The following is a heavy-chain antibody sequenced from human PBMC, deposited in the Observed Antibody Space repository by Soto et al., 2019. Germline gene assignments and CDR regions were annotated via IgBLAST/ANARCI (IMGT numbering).Heavy chain of an antibody. CDR1: GFTFTNYA. CDR3: AKLQRRAAAAPSLLDY. J-gene: IGHJ4*02. V-gene: IGHV3-23*01. Sequence: PGGSLRLSGTASGFTFTNYAMSWVRQAPGKGLEWLSSISGSGGSTYHAVSVKGRFTISRDNSKNTLYLEMNSLRAEDTAVYFCAKLQRRAAAAPSLLDYWGQGTPVTVSS. CDR2: ISGSGGST. D-gene: IGHD6-13*01.